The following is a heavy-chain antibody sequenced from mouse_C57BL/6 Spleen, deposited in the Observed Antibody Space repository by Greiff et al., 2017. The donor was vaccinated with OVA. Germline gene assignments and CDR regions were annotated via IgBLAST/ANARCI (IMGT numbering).Heavy chain of an antibody. Sequence: VQLQQPGAELVKPGASVKLSCKASGYTFTSYWMQWVKQRPGQGLEWIGEIDPSDSYTNYNQKFKGKATLTVDTSSSTAYMQLSSLTSEDSAVYYCARRAYGNYGYWGQGTTLTVSS. V-gene: IGHV1-50*01. CDR3: ARRAYGNYGY. J-gene: IGHJ2*01. CDR2: IDPSDSYT. D-gene: IGHD2-1*01. CDR1: GYTFTSYW.